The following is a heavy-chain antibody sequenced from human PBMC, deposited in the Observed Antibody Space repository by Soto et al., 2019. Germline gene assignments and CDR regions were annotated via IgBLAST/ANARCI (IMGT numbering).Heavy chain of an antibody. V-gene: IGHV3-23*01. Sequence: GGSLRLSCAASGFTFSSYAMSWVRQAPGKGLEWVSAISGSGGSTYYADSVKGRFTISRDNSKNTLYLQMNSLRAEDTAVYYCAKDHPYSSGWYVDYFDYWGQGTLVTVSS. CDR1: GFTFSSYA. CDR3: AKDHPYSSGWYVDYFDY. J-gene: IGHJ4*02. CDR2: ISGSGGST. D-gene: IGHD6-19*01.